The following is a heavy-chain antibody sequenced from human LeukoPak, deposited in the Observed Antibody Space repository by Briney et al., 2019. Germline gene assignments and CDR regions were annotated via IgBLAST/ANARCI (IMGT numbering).Heavy chain of an antibody. Sequence: GGSLRLSCAASGFTFSDYYMNWVRQAPGKGLEWVSSISSSSTIYYADSVKGRFTISRDNAKKSLYLQMNSLRAEDTAVYYCARAQYSNPDYWGQGTLVTVSS. D-gene: IGHD4-11*01. V-gene: IGHV3-69-1*02. J-gene: IGHJ4*02. CDR2: ISSSSTI. CDR1: GFTFSDYY. CDR3: ARAQYSNPDY.